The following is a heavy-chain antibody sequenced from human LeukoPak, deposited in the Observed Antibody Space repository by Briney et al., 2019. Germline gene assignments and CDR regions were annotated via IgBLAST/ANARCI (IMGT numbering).Heavy chain of an antibody. CDR3: ARVGEQQLEYYFDY. Sequence: GGSLRLSCAASGFTVGSNYMSWVRQAPGKGLEWVSVIYSGGSTYYADSVKGRFTISRDNSKNTLYLQMNSLRAEDTAVYYCARVGEQQLEYYFDYWGQGTLVTVSS. J-gene: IGHJ4*02. CDR2: IYSGGST. CDR1: GFTVGSNY. D-gene: IGHD6-13*01. V-gene: IGHV3-53*01.